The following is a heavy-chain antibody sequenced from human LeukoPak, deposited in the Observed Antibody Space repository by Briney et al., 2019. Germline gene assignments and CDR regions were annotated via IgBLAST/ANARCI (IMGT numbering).Heavy chain of an antibody. J-gene: IGHJ3*02. CDR1: GFTFSSYG. CDR3: ARVLGCTNGVCHDAFDI. V-gene: IGHV3-30*02. CDR2: IRYDGSNK. D-gene: IGHD2-8*01. Sequence: PGGSLRLSCAASGFTFSSYGMHWVRQAPGKGLEWVAFIRYDGSNKYYADSVKGRFTISRDNSKNTLYLQMNSLRAEDTAVYFCARVLGCTNGVCHDAFDIWGQGTVVTVSS.